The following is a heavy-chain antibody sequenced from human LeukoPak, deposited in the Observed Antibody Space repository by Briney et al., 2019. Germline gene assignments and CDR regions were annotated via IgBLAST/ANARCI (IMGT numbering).Heavy chain of an antibody. Sequence: PSGTLSLTCTVSGGSISSSSYYWGWIRQPPGKGLEWIGSIYYSGSTYYNPSLKSRVTISVDTSKNQFSLKLSSVTAADTAVYYCARFRTNSVAGTYYFDYWGQGTLVTVSS. V-gene: IGHV4-39*07. CDR2: IYYSGST. CDR1: GGSISSSSYY. CDR3: ARFRTNSVAGTYYFDY. D-gene: IGHD6-19*01. J-gene: IGHJ4*02.